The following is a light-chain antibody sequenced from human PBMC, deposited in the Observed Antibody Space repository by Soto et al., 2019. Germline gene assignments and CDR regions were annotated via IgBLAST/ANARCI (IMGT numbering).Light chain of an antibody. V-gene: IGKV3-11*01. Sequence: EIVLTQSPATLSLSPGERATLSCRASQSVSSYLAWYQQKPGQAPRPLIYDASNRATGIPARFSGSGSGTDFTLTISSLQPDDFATYYCQQYNSYPWTFGQGTKVDI. J-gene: IGKJ1*01. CDR2: DAS. CDR1: QSVSSY. CDR3: QQYNSYPWT.